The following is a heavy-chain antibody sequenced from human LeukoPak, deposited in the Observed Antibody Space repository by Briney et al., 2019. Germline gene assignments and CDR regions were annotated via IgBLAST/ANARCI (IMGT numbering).Heavy chain of an antibody. J-gene: IGHJ4*02. Sequence: SETLSLTCTVSGVSISSSSYYWGWIRQPPGKGLEWIGSIYYSGSTYYNPSLKSRVTISVDTSKNQFSLKLSSVTAADTAVYYCASSIWELPTPYYFDYWGQGTLVTVSS. CDR2: IYYSGST. D-gene: IGHD1-26*01. CDR3: ASSIWELPTPYYFDY. CDR1: GVSISSSSYY. V-gene: IGHV4-39*07.